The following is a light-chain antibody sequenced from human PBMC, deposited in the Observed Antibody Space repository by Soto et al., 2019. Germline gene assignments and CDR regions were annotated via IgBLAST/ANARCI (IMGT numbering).Light chain of an antibody. CDR1: SCYSNYN. CDR3: GADHGSGSDSV. CDR2: VGADGVVG. J-gene: IGLJ2*01. Sequence: QSVLTQPPSAAASMGASVTLTCTLSSCYSNYNVDWYQQRPGKGPRFVMRVGADGVVGSKGDGIPDRFSVLGSGLNRYLTIKNIQAEDESDYHCGADHGSGSDSVFGGGTKLTVL. V-gene: IGLV9-49*01.